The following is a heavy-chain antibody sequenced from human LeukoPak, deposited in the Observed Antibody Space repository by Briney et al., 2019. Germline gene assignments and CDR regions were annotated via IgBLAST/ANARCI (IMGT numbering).Heavy chain of an antibody. J-gene: IGHJ6*02. D-gene: IGHD3-22*01. CDR3: ARGYYDSSGYTTMDV. Sequence: PSETLSLTCAVYGGSFSGYYWSWIRQPPGKGLEWIGEINHSGSTNYNLSLKSRVTISVDTSKNQFSLKLSSVTAADTAVYYCARGYYDSSGYTTMDVWGQGTTVTVSS. CDR1: GGSFSGYY. V-gene: IGHV4-34*01. CDR2: INHSGST.